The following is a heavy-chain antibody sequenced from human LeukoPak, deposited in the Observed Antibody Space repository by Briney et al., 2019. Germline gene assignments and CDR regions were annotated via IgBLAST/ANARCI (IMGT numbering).Heavy chain of an antibody. Sequence: SETLSLTCTVSGGSISSSSYYWGWIRQPPGKGLEWIGSIYYSGSTYYNPPLKSRVTISVDTSKNQFSLKLSSVTAADTAVYYCARHLGTTWFDPWGQGTLVTVSS. CDR3: ARHLGTTWFDP. CDR1: GGSISSSSYY. D-gene: IGHD1-1*01. J-gene: IGHJ5*02. CDR2: IYYSGST. V-gene: IGHV4-39*01.